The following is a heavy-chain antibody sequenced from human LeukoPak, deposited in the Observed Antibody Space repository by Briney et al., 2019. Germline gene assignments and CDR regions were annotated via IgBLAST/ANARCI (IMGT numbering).Heavy chain of an antibody. J-gene: IGHJ4*02. Sequence: GGSLRLSCAASKFSFSSYAMHWVRQAPAKGLEWVAVVSYGENNKYYADSVKGRFTISRDNSKNTLYLQMNSLRVEDTAVYYCARSHDYGDPFDYWGQGTLVTVSS. D-gene: IGHD4-17*01. CDR3: ARSHDYGDPFDY. CDR2: VSYGENNK. CDR1: KFSFSSYA. V-gene: IGHV3-30-3*01.